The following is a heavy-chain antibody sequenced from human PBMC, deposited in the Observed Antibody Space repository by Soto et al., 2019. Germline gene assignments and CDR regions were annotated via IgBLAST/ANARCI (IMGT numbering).Heavy chain of an antibody. CDR2: IIPVFGIV. V-gene: IGHV1-69*19. CDR1: GGTLSNSA. CDR3: ATGRIVVVGSRAYYAMDV. J-gene: IGHJ6*02. Sequence: QLQLAQSGADVKKAGSSVKVSCKASGGTLSNSAFSWVRQAPGQGLEWMGGIIPVFGIVNYAQKFQDRVTITADESTSRAYMELRSLRSEDTAVYFCATGRIVVVGSRAYYAMDVWGQGATVTV. D-gene: IGHD3-22*01.